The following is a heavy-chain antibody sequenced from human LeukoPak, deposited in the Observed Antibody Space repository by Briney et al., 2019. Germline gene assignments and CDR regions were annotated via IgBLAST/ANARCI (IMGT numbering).Heavy chain of an antibody. CDR3: ARIGRYCSSTSCYAYYYYYYMDV. J-gene: IGHJ6*03. V-gene: IGHV3-48*01. CDR1: GFTFSSYR. D-gene: IGHD2-2*01. Sequence: GGSLRLSCAASGFTFSSYRMNWVRQAPGRGLEWVSYISSSSRTIYYADSVKGRFTISRDNAKNSLYLQMNSLRVEDTAVYYCARIGRYCSSTSCYAYYYYYYMDVWGKGTTVTISS. CDR2: ISSSSRTI.